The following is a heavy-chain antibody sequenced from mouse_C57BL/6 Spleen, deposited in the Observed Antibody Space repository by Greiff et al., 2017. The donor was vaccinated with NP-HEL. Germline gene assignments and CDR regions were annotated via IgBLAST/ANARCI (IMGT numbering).Heavy chain of an antibody. V-gene: IGHV5-17*01. CDR2: ISSGSSTI. CDR3: YYGSSYNAMDY. D-gene: IGHD1-1*01. Sequence: EVMLVESGGGLVKPGGSLKLSCAASGFTFSDYGMHWVRQAPEKGLEWVAYISSGSSTIYYADTVKGRFTISRDNAKNTLFMQMTSLRSEETAMYYGYYGSSYNAMDYWGQGTSVTVSS. CDR1: GFTFSDYG. J-gene: IGHJ4*01.